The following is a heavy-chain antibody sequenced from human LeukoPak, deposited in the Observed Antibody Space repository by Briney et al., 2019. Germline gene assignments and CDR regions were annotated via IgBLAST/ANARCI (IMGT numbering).Heavy chain of an antibody. J-gene: IGHJ4*02. CDR2: IYYTWST. D-gene: IGHD3-3*01. Sequence: SETLSLTCSVSGGSITSYYWAWIRQPPGKGLKGIGYIYYTWSTNYNPSLKSRVTISVDTSKNQFSLKLSSVTAADSAVYYCARVRDYYDFWSGDPYFDYWGQGTLVTVSS. V-gene: IGHV4-59*01. CDR1: GGSITSYY. CDR3: ARVRDYYDFWSGDPYFDY.